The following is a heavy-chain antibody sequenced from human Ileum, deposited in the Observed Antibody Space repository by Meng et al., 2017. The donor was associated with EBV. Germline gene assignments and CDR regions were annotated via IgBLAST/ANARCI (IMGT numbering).Heavy chain of an antibody. J-gene: IGHJ4*02. V-gene: IGHV4-4*02. Sequence: QVQLQESGPGLVKPSGPLSLTCAVSGGSIRRSNWWSWVRQPPGKGLEWIGEIYHSGSTNYNPSLKSRVTMSVDKSKNQFSLNLSSVTAADTAVYYCARVGQWLPIDYWGQGTLVTVSS. CDR1: GGSIRRSNW. CDR3: ARVGQWLPIDY. D-gene: IGHD6-19*01. CDR2: IYHSGST.